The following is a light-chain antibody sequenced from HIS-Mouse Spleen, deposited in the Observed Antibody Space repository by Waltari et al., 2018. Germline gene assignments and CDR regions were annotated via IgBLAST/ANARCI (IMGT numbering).Light chain of an antibody. J-gene: IGLJ2*01. CDR1: ALPKKY. V-gene: IGLV3-10*01. CDR2: EDS. CDR3: YSTDSSGNHRV. Sequence: SYELTQPPQVSGSPGQTARITFSGEALPKKYAYWYQQTSGQAPVLVIYEDSKRPSGIPERFSGSSSGTMATLTISGAQVEDEADYYCYSTDSSGNHRVFGGGTKLTVL.